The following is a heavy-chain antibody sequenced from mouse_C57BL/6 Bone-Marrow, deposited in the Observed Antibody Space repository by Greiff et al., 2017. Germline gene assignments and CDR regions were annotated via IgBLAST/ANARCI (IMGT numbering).Heavy chain of an antibody. Sequence: VQLQQPGAELVKPGASVKLSCKASGYTFTSYWMPWVTQRPGRGLEWIGRIDPNSGGTKCNEKFKSKATLTVDKPASTAYMQLSSLTSEDSAVYYCARSELTGTVLDYWGQGTTLTVSS. D-gene: IGHD4-1*01. J-gene: IGHJ2*01. CDR3: ARSELTGTVLDY. CDR2: IDPNSGGT. V-gene: IGHV1-72*01. CDR1: GYTFTSYW.